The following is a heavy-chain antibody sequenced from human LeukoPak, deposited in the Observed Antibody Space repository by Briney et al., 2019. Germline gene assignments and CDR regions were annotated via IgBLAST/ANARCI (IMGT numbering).Heavy chain of an antibody. CDR3: AKDPNGDYIGTFEM. Sequence: SETLSLTCTVSGGSISSGDYYWSWIRQPPGKGLEWIGYIYYSGSTYYNPSLKSRVTISVDTSKNQFSLKLSSVTAADTAIYYCAKDPNGDYIGTFEMWGQGTMVTVSS. V-gene: IGHV4-30-4*08. J-gene: IGHJ3*02. D-gene: IGHD4-17*01. CDR1: GGSISSGDYY. CDR2: IYYSGST.